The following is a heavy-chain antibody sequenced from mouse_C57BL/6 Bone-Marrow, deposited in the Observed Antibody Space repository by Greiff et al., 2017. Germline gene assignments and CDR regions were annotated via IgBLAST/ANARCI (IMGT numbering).Heavy chain of an antibody. CDR2: IHPSDSDT. J-gene: IGHJ3*01. CDR1: GYTFTSYW. V-gene: IGHV1-74*01. D-gene: IGHD2-2*01. Sequence: VQLQQPGAELVKPGASVKVSCKASGYTFTSYWMHWVKQRPGQGLEWIGRIHPSDSDTNYNQKFKGKATLTVDKSSSTASMQLSSLTSEDSAVYYCAIRWLPAWFAYWGQGTLVTVSA. CDR3: AIRWLPAWFAY.